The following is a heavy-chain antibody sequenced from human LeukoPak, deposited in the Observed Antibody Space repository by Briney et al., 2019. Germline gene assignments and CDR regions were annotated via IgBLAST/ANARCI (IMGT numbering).Heavy chain of an antibody. CDR2: IYYSGST. CDR3: ARSEAIYSSSVSRFDP. V-gene: IGHV4-59*01. Sequence: SETLSLTCTVSGGSISSYYWSWIRQPPGKGLEWIGYIYYSGSTNYNPSLTGRVTISLDTSNNQFSLKLTSVTAADTAVYYCARSEAIYSSSVSRFDPWGQGTLVTVSS. D-gene: IGHD6-13*01. J-gene: IGHJ5*02. CDR1: GGSISSYY.